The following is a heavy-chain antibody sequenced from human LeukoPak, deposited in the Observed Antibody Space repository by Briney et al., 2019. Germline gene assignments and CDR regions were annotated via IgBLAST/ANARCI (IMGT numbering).Heavy chain of an antibody. Sequence: GESLKISCEGSGYSFTSYWISWVRQIPGRGLEWMGIIYPGDSDTRYSPSFQGQVTISVDKSTNTAYLQWSSLKASDTAMYYCARHESSYPLAYWGQGTLVTVSS. CDR2: IYPGDSDT. J-gene: IGHJ4*02. CDR3: ARHESSYPLAY. CDR1: GYSFTSYW. D-gene: IGHD3-10*01. V-gene: IGHV5-51*01.